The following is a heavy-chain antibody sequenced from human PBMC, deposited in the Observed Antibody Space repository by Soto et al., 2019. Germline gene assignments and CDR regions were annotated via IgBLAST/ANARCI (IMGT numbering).Heavy chain of an antibody. J-gene: IGHJ4*02. CDR1: GGSFSGYY. D-gene: IGHD2-8*01. V-gene: IGHV4-34*01. CDR3: ATSLVSNTLDH. CDR2: INHSGST. Sequence: SETLSLTCSVYGGSFSGYYWSWIRQPPGKGLEWIGEINHSGSTNYNPSLKSRVTISIDTSKDQLSLKLNSVTAADTAVYHCATSLVSNTLDHWGRGRLVTVSS.